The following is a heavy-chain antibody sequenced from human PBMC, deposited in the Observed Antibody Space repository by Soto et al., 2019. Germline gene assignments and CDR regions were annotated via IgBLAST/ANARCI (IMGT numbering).Heavy chain of an antibody. Sequence: PSETLSLTCTVSGGSISSYYWSWIRQPPGKGLEWIGYIYYSGSTNYNPSLKSRVTISVDTSKNQFSLKLRSVTAADTAVYYCERGKYYYDSSGYYVDAFDIWGQGTMVT. D-gene: IGHD3-22*01. CDR1: GGSISSYY. J-gene: IGHJ3*02. V-gene: IGHV4-59*01. CDR2: IYYSGST. CDR3: ERGKYYYDSSGYYVDAFDI.